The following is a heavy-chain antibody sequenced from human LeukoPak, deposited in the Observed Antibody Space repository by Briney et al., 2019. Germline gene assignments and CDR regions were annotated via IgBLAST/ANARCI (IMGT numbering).Heavy chain of an antibody. CDR3: AKAAISGVVVSFDY. CDR2: ISASGGNT. J-gene: IGHJ4*02. Sequence: PGGSLRLSCAASGFTFANYAMNWVRQAPGKGLEWVSTISASGGNTYYADSVKGRFTFSRDNSENTLYLQMNSLRAKDTAVYYCAKAAISGVVVSFDYWGQGTLLTVSS. D-gene: IGHD3-3*01. V-gene: IGHV3-23*01. CDR1: GFTFANYA.